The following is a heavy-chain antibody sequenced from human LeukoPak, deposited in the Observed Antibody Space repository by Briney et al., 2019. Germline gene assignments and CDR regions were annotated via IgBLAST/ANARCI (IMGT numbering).Heavy chain of an antibody. CDR2: ISSEGKTT. V-gene: IGHV3-64D*06. J-gene: IGHJ4*02. D-gene: IGHD6-13*01. Sequence: GGSLRLSCSASGFIYSPYAMHWVRQAPGKGLEYVSSISSEGKTTYYADSVKGRFTISRDNSKNTLYLQMSSLRPEDTAVYYCVKDRWVDHWGQGTLVTVSS. CDR3: VKDRWVDH. CDR1: GFIYSPYA.